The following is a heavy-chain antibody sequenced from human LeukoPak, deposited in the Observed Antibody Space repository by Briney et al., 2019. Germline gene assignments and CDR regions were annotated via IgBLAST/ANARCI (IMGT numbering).Heavy chain of an antibody. D-gene: IGHD3-9*01. Sequence: SETLSLTCTVSGGSISGSSYYWSWIRQPAGKGLEWIGRIYTSGSTYYNPSLKSRVTISVDTSKNQFSLKLSSVTAADTAVYYCARDSITYYDILTGYFGFFPDDGEVGWFDPWGQGTLVTVSS. CDR1: GGSISGSSYY. CDR2: IYTSGST. CDR3: ARDSITYYDILTGYFGFFPDDGEVGWFDP. V-gene: IGHV4-61*02. J-gene: IGHJ5*02.